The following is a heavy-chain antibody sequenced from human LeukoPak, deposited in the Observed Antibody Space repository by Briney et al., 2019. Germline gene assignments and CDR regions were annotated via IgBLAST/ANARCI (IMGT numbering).Heavy chain of an antibody. J-gene: IGHJ4*02. Sequence: GGSLRLSCAASGFTFSSYAMSWVRQAPGKGLEWASAISGSGGSTYYADSVKGRFTISRDNSKNTLYLQMNSLRAEDTAVYYCATAGVYDILTGYPHPHSDYWGQGTLVTVSS. D-gene: IGHD3-9*01. CDR3: ATAGVYDILTGYPHPHSDY. V-gene: IGHV3-23*01. CDR1: GFTFSSYA. CDR2: ISGSGGST.